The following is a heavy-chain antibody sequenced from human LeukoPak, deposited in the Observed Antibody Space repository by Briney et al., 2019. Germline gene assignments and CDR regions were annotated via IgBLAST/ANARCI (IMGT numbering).Heavy chain of an antibody. J-gene: IGHJ4*02. V-gene: IGHV4-59*01. Sequence: SETLSLTCTVSGGSISSYYWSWIRQPPGKGLEWIGYIYYSGSTNYNPSLKSRVTISVDTSKNQFSLKLSSVTAADTAVYYCASDWGSYDSSGYYDYWGQGTLVTVSS. CDR1: GGSISSYY. CDR3: ASDWGSYDSSGYYDY. D-gene: IGHD3-22*01. CDR2: IYYSGST.